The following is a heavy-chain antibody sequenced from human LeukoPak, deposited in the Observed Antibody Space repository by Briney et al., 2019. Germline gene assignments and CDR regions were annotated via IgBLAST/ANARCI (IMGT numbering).Heavy chain of an antibody. V-gene: IGHV3-23*01. CDR1: GFTFSSYA. CDR2: ISGSGGST. CDR3: AKAQPGDFWGMSYYYYGMDV. J-gene: IGHJ6*02. D-gene: IGHD3-16*01. Sequence: GGSLRLSCAASGFTFSSYAMSWVRQAPGKGLEWVSAISGSGGSTYYADSVKGRFTISRDNSKNTLYLQMNSLRAEDTAVYYCAKAQPGDFWGMSYYYYGMDVWGQGTTVTVSS.